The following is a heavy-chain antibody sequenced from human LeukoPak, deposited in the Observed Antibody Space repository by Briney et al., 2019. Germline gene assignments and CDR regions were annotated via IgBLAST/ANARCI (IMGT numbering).Heavy chain of an antibody. V-gene: IGHV3-74*01. CDR2: IRSDGSST. CDR1: GFTFSSYW. CDR3: ARDDYNRH. Sequence: PGGSLRLSCAASGFTFSSYWMHWARQAPGKGLVWVSRIRSDGSSTTYADSVKGRFTISRDNTKNTLYLQMNSLRADDTAVYYCARDDYNRHWGQGTLVTVSS. J-gene: IGHJ4*02. D-gene: IGHD4-11*01.